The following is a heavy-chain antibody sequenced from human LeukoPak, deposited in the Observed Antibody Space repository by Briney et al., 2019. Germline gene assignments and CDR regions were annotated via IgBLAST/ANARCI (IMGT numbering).Heavy chain of an antibody. Sequence: PGGSLRLSCAASGFTFSSYGMHWVRQAPGKGLEWVAVIWYDGSNKYYADSVKGRFTISRDNSKNTLYLQMNSLRAEDTAVYYCARVGGDHYGMDVWGQGTTATVSS. J-gene: IGHJ6*02. CDR1: GFTFSSYG. CDR2: IWYDGSNK. V-gene: IGHV3-33*01. D-gene: IGHD2-21*01. CDR3: ARVGGDHYGMDV.